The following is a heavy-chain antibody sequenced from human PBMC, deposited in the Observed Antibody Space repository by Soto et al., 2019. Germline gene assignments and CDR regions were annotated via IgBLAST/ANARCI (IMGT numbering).Heavy chain of an antibody. D-gene: IGHD4-17*01. CDR1: GFTFSSYA. CDR3: AIADYGDSNFDY. V-gene: IGHV3-30-3*01. CDR2: ISYDGSNK. J-gene: IGHJ4*02. Sequence: GGSLRLSCAASGFTFSSYAMHWVRQAPGKGLEWVAVISYDGSNKYYADSVKGRFTISRDNSKNTLYLQMNSLRAEDTAVYYCAIADYGDSNFDYWGQGTLVTVSS.